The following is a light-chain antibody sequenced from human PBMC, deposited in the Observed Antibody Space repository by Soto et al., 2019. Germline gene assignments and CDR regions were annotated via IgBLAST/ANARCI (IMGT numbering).Light chain of an antibody. CDR2: YGT. CDR1: NIGSKG. V-gene: IGLV3-21*04. CDR3: QVWDGSSDHPV. Sequence: SYVLTQPPSVSVAPGKTATSTCGGDNIGSKGVHWYQQKPVQAPVPVISYGTDRPSGIPERFSGSNSGDTATLTISRVEAGDEADYYCQVWDGSSDHPVFGGGTKLTVL. J-gene: IGLJ2*01.